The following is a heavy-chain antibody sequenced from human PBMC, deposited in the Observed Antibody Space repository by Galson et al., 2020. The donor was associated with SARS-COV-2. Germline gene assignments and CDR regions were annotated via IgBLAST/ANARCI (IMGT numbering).Heavy chain of an antibody. CDR1: GYSFSGYW. J-gene: IGHJ4*02. D-gene: IGHD3-22*01. CDR2: IYPGDFDI. CDR3: ARRQNYNYESSGYKNYCYDCSGSHTPPDF. Sequence: KIGESLQISCKGYGYSFSGYWIGWVRQMTGQGLEWMGIIYPGDFDIRYSPSFQGQVTISADKSISTAYLQWSSLKASDTAIYYCARRQNYNYESSGYKNYCYDCSGSHTPPDFWGQGTLVTVSS. V-gene: IGHV5-51*01.